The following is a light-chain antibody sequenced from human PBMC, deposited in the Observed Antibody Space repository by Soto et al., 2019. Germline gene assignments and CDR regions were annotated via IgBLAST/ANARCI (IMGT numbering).Light chain of an antibody. J-gene: IGKJ4*01. Sequence: DIQLTQSPSFLSASVGDRVTITCRASQGISSYLAWYQQKPGKAPKLLIYAASTLQSGVPSRFSGSGSGTEFTRTISSLQPEDFATYYCQQRTFGGGTKVEIK. CDR2: AAS. CDR1: QGISSY. V-gene: IGKV1-9*01. CDR3: QQRT.